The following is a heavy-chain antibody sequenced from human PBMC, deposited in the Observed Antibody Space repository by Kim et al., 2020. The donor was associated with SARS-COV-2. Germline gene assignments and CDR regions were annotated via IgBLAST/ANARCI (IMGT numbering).Heavy chain of an antibody. CDR3: ARDHASSSQTEYFQR. D-gene: IGHD6-6*01. V-gene: IGHV4-31*02. Sequence: PCLKSRVTVSQDTSKNQFYLILSSVTAADTAVYYCARDHASSSQTEYFQRWGPGSLVTVSS. J-gene: IGHJ1*01.